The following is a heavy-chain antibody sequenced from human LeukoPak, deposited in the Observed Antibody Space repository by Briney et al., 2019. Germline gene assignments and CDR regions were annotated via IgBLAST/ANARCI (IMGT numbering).Heavy chain of an antibody. J-gene: IGHJ4*02. V-gene: IGHV1-2*02. CDR1: GYTFTGYY. CDR3: ARGVYMVRGDFDY. Sequence: VASVKVSCKASGYTFTGYYMHWVRQAPGQGLEWMGWINPNSGGTNYAQKFQGRVTMTRDTSISTAYMELSRLRSDDTAVFYCARGVYMVRGDFDYWGQGTLVTVSS. D-gene: IGHD3-10*01. CDR2: INPNSGGT.